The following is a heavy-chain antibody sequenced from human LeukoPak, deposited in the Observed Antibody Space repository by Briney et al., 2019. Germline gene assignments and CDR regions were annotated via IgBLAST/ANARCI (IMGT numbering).Heavy chain of an antibody. D-gene: IGHD1-26*01. J-gene: IGHJ4*02. Sequence: ASVKVSCKASGYTFTGYYMHWVRQAPGQGLEWMGWINPNSGGTNYAQKFQGRVTMTRDTSISTAYMELSRLRSDDTAVYYCAREPLGIVGATAFDYWGQGTLVTVSS. CDR1: GYTFTGYY. CDR3: AREPLGIVGATAFDY. V-gene: IGHV1-2*02. CDR2: INPNSGGT.